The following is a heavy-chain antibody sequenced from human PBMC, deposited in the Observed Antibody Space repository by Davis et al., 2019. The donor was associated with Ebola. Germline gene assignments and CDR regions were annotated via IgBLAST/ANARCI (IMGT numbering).Heavy chain of an antibody. Sequence: GESLKISCAASGFTFSSYGMHWVRQAPGKGLEWVAFIRYDGSNKYYADSVKGRFTISRDNSKNTLYLQMNSLRAEDTAVYYCAKGSWSWASNNWFDPWGQGTLVTVSS. CDR1: GFTFSSYG. D-gene: IGHD1-26*01. CDR3: AKGSWSWASNNWFDP. J-gene: IGHJ5*02. V-gene: IGHV3-30*02. CDR2: IRYDGSNK.